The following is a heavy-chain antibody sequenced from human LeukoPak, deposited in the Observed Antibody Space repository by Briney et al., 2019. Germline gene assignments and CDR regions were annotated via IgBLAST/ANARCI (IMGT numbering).Heavy chain of an antibody. V-gene: IGHV5-51*01. J-gene: IGHJ5*02. CDR2: IYPGDSDT. Sequence: GESLKISCKGSGYSLTSYWIGWVRQMPGKGLEWMGSIYPGDSDTRYSPSFQGQVIISADKSISTAYLQWSSLKASDTAMYYCARSTEWFGELSPWGQGTLVTVSS. CDR1: GYSLTSYW. CDR3: ARSTEWFGELSP. D-gene: IGHD3-10*01.